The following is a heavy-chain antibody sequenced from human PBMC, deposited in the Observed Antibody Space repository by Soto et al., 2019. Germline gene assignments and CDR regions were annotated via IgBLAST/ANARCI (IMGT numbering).Heavy chain of an antibody. Sequence: QITLKESGPMVVKPTQTLTLTCTFSGFSLSTSGVAVGWIRQPPGKALEWLALIYWDYGKRYSPSLKSRLIITKDTSKDQVVLTVNNMDPADTATYYCIKRPGHRNYYFDYWGQGILVTVSS. D-gene: IGHD3-16*02. CDR1: GFSLSTSGVA. CDR3: IKRPGHRNYYFDY. V-gene: IGHV2-5*02. J-gene: IGHJ4*02. CDR2: IYWDYGK.